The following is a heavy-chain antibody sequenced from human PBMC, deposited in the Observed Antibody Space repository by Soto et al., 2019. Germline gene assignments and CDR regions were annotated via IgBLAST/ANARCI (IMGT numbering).Heavy chain of an antibody. CDR3: ARGASNTNYYYYYGMDV. Sequence: QVQLVQSGAEVKKLGSSVKVSCKASGGTFSSYTISWVRQAPGQGLEWMGRIIPILGIANYAQKFQGRVTITADKSTSTAYMELSSLRSEDTAVYYCARGASNTNYYYYYGMDVWGQGTTVTVSS. CDR1: GGTFSSYT. CDR2: IIPILGIA. J-gene: IGHJ6*02. V-gene: IGHV1-69*02. D-gene: IGHD6-6*01.